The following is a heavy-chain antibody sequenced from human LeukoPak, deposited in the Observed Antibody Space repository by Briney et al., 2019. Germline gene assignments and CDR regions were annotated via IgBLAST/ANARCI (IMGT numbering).Heavy chain of an antibody. CDR3: ARDGPGGWFLDY. CDR1: GFTFSSYS. D-gene: IGHD6-19*01. CDR2: INQDGSEK. Sequence: PGGPLLLSCAAAGFTFSSYSMSWVRQAPGKGLERVANINQDGSEKYHEDSVKGRFTISRDNAKNSLYLQINSLRPEDTAVYYCARDGPGGWFLDYWGQGTLVTVSS. V-gene: IGHV3-7*05. J-gene: IGHJ4*02.